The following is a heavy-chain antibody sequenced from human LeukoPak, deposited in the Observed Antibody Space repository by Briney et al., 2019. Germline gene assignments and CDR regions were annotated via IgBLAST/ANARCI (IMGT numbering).Heavy chain of an antibody. CDR3: AKDSGAGGYDYVWGSYRYNPFDY. J-gene: IGHJ4*02. CDR1: GFTFSTYF. D-gene: IGHD3-16*02. V-gene: IGHV3-30-3*01. CDR2: IASDGSHT. Sequence: PGGSLRLSCAASGFTFSTYFMHWVRQAPGKGLEWVAVIASDGSHTFYVESVKGRFTISRDNSKNTLYLQMNSLRAEDTALYYCAKDSGAGGYDYVWGSYRYNPFDYWGQGTLVTVSS.